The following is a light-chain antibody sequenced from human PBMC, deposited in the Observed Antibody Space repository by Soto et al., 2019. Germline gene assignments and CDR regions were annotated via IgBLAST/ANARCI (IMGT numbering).Light chain of an antibody. Sequence: ELVLTQSPATLPLSPGERATLSCRASQSVSSYLAWYQQKLGQAPRLLIYDASTWATGIPARFSGSGSGTDFTLTISNLEPEDFAVYYCQQRGNWPRTFGQGTKVEIK. CDR2: DAS. V-gene: IGKV3-11*01. CDR1: QSVSSY. CDR3: QQRGNWPRT. J-gene: IGKJ1*01.